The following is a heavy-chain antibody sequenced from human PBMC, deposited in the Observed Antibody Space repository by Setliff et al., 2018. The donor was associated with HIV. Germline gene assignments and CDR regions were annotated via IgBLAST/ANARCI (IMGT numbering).Heavy chain of an antibody. CDR3: ARGVARQVVIDRWFDP. J-gene: IGHJ5*02. D-gene: IGHD2-21*01. Sequence: PSETLSLTCAVFGGSFSDSYWSWIRQPPGKGLEWIGEISYSGSTVYNPSLKSRVTMSVDASKNLVSLNLNSVTAADTAIYYCARGVARQVVIDRWFDPWGQGTPVTVS. CDR2: ISYSGST. CDR1: GGSFSDSY. V-gene: IGHV4-34*01.